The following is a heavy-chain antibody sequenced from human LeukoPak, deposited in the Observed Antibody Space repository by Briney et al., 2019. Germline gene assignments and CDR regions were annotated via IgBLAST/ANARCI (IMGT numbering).Heavy chain of an antibody. CDR1: GGSISSYY. D-gene: IGHD3-10*01. J-gene: IGHJ4*02. CDR3: ARCSGNYYGSGSYTYYFDY. Sequence: SETLSLTCTVSGGSISSYYWSWIRQPAGKGLEWIGRIYTSGSTNYNPSLKSRVTMSVDTSKNQFSLKLSSVTAADTAVYYCARCSGNYYGSGSYTYYFDYWGQGTLVTVSS. V-gene: IGHV4-4*07. CDR2: IYTSGST.